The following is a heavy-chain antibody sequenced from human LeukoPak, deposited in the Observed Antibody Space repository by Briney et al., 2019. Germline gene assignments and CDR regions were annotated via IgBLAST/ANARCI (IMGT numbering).Heavy chain of an antibody. CDR3: ARDRPVAAAAAFDI. V-gene: IGHV3-21*01. J-gene: IGHJ3*02. CDR1: GFTFSSYS. CDR2: ISSSSSYI. Sequence: GGSLRLSCAASGFTFSSYSMNWVRQAPGKGLEWVSSISSSSSYIYYADSVKGRFTISRDNAKNSLYLQMNSLRAEDTAVYYCARDRPVAAAAAFDIWGQGTMVTVSS. D-gene: IGHD6-13*01.